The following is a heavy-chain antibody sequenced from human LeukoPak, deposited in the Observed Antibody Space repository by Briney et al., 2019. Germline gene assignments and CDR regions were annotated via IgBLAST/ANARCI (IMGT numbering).Heavy chain of an antibody. Sequence: SGTLSLTCTVSGGSISSSSYYWGWIRQPPGKGLEWIGSIYYSGSTYYNPSLKSRVTISVDTSKNQFSLKLSSVTAADTAVYYCARGPDPYYDSNRFDPWGQGTLVTVSS. CDR2: IYYSGST. CDR1: GGSISSSSYY. V-gene: IGHV4-39*07. J-gene: IGHJ5*02. D-gene: IGHD3-22*01. CDR3: ARGPDPYYDSNRFDP.